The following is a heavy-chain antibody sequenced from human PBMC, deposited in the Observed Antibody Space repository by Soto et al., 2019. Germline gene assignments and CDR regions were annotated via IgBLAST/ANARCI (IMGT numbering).Heavy chain of an antibody. CDR2: ISYDGSNK. J-gene: IGHJ4*02. CDR3: AKGYLLKFPDY. Sequence: QVQLVESGGGVVQPGRSLRLSCAASGFTFSSYGMHWVRQAPGKGLEWVAVISYDGSNKYYADSVKGRFTISRDNSKNTLYLQMNSLRAEDTAVYYCAKGYLLKFPDYWGQGTLVTVSS. V-gene: IGHV3-30*18. CDR1: GFTFSSYG. D-gene: IGHD2-15*01.